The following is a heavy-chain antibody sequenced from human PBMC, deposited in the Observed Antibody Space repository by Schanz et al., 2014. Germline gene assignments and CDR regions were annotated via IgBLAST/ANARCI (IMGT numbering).Heavy chain of an antibody. CDR2: VIPILGVT. J-gene: IGHJ5*01. Sequence: QVQLVQSGAEVKKPGSPVKVSCKASGGTFSSFGINWVRQAPGQGLEWMGRVIPILGVTHYAQKFQGRVTITADKSTTTAYMELNSLNSDDTAVYYCATLDYADSVSWGQGTLXTVSS. CDR1: GGTFSSFG. D-gene: IGHD4-17*01. CDR3: ATLDYADSVS. V-gene: IGHV1-69*02.